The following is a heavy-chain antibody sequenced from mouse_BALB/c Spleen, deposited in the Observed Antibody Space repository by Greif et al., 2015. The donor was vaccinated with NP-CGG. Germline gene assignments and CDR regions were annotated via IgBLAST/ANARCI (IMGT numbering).Heavy chain of an antibody. D-gene: IGHD2-4*01. CDR2: IDPYNGGT. V-gene: IGHV1S135*01. CDR1: GYAFTSYN. J-gene: IGHJ3*01. Sequence: VQLQQSGPELVKPGASVKVSCKASGYAFTSYNMYWVKQSHGKSLEWIGHIDPYNGGTSYNQKFKGKATLTVDKSSSXAYMHLNSLTSEDSAVYYCARGMITTGNWFAYWGQGTLVTVSA. CDR3: ARGMITTGNWFAY.